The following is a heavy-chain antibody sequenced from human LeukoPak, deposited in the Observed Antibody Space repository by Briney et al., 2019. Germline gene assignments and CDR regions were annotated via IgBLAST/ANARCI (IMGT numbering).Heavy chain of an antibody. D-gene: IGHD1-7*01. CDR3: ARRGLELGAFDI. J-gene: IGHJ3*02. CDR2: IKSKTDGGTT. CDR1: GFTFGNAW. Sequence: GGSLRLSCAASGFTFGNAWMSWVRQAPGKGLEWVGRIKSKTDGGTTDYAAPVKGRFTISRDNAKNSLYLQMNSLRAEDTAVYYCARRGLELGAFDIWGQGTMVTVSS. V-gene: IGHV3-15*01.